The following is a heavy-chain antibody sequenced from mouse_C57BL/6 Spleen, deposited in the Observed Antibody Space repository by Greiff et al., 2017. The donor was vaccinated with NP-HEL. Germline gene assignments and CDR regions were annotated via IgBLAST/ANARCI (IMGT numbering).Heavy chain of an antibody. J-gene: IGHJ1*03. CDR3: ASLGVVATDYWYFDV. D-gene: IGHD1-1*01. V-gene: IGHV1-39*01. CDR2: INPNYGTT. CDR1: GYSFTDYN. Sequence: EVQGVESGPELVKPGASVKISCKASGYSFTDYNMNWVKQSNGKSLEWIGVINPNYGTTSYNQKFKGKATLTVDQSSSTAYMQLNSLTSEDSAVYYCASLGVVATDYWYFDVWGTGTTVTVSS.